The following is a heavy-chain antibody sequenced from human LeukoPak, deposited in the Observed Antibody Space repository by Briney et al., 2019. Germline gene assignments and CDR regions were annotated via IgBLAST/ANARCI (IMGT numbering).Heavy chain of an antibody. Sequence: GGSLRLSCAASGFTFSSYAMHWVRQAPGKGLEWVANIKQDGSEKYYVDSVKGRFTISRDNAKNSLYLQMNSLRAEDTAVYYCAREARGLFDYWGQGTLVTVSS. CDR3: AREARGLFDY. CDR1: GFTFSSYA. D-gene: IGHD3/OR15-3a*01. V-gene: IGHV3-7*01. J-gene: IGHJ4*02. CDR2: IKQDGSEK.